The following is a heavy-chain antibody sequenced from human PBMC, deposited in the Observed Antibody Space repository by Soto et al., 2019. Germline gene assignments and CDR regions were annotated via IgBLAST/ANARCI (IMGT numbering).Heavy chain of an antibody. V-gene: IGHV3-64D*06. Sequence: XSLRLSYSGSGFTFRSYNIHWIRQAPGKRLEYISAISTNGDSTYYTDSVKGRFTISRDNSKNTVYLQMTSLRSEDTAVYYCAKPPVDYNSALDCWGQGTLVTVS. J-gene: IGHJ4*02. CDR2: ISTNGDST. D-gene: IGHD3-10*01. CDR3: AKPPVDYNSALDC. CDR1: GFTFRSYN.